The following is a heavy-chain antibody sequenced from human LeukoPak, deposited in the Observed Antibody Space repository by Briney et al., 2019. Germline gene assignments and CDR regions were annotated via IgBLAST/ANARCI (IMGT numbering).Heavy chain of an antibody. J-gene: IGHJ5*02. CDR3: ARGSQTNWFDP. V-gene: IGHV1-69*04. CDR1: GGTFISYA. Sequence: SVKVSCKASGGTFISYAISWVRQAPGQGLEWMGRIIPILGIANYAQKFQGRVTITADKSTSTAYMELSSLRSEDTAVYYCARGSQTNWFDPWGQGTLVTVSS. CDR2: IIPILGIA.